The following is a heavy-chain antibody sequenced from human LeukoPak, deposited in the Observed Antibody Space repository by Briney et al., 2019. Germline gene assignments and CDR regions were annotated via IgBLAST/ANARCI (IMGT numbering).Heavy chain of an antibody. CDR1: GGSISSGGYY. D-gene: IGHD3-22*01. J-gene: IGHJ3*02. Sequence: SETLSLTCTVSGGSISSGGYYWSWIRQHPGKGLEWIGYIYYSGSTYYNPSLKSRVTISVDTSKNQFSLKLSSVTAADTAVYYCARNTYYYDSSGYRRFGAFDIWGQGTMVTVSS. V-gene: IGHV4-31*03. CDR2: IYYSGST. CDR3: ARNTYYYDSSGYRRFGAFDI.